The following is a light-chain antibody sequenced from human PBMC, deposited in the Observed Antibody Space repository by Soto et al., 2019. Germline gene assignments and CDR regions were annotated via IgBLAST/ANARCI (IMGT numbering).Light chain of an antibody. J-gene: IGKJ2*01. V-gene: IGKV1-5*01. CDR3: QQYNSYSPYT. CDR1: QSISSW. Sequence: DIPMTQSPSTLSASVGDRVTITCRASQSISSWLAWYQQKPGKAPKLLIYDASSLESGVPSRFSGSGSGTEFTLTISSLQPDDFETYYCQQYNSYSPYTFGQGTKLEIK. CDR2: DAS.